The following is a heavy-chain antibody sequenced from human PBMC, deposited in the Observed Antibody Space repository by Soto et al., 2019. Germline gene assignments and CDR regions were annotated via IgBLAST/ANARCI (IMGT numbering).Heavy chain of an antibody. V-gene: IGHV3-23*01. CDR1: GFTFSSYA. CDR3: ANKPSTAAAGNDFQH. D-gene: IGHD6-13*01. J-gene: IGHJ1*01. CDR2: ISGSGGST. Sequence: GESLKISCAASGFTFSSYAMSWVRQAPGKGLEWVSAISGSGGSTYYADSVKGRFTISRDNSKNTLYLQRNSLRAEDTAVYYCANKPSTAAAGNDFQHWGQGTLVTVSS.